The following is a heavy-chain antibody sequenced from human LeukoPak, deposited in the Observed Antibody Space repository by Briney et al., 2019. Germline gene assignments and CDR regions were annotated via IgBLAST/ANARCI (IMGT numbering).Heavy chain of an antibody. CDR2: ISGSGGST. V-gene: IGHV3-23*01. Sequence: PGRSLRLSCAASGFTFSSYAMSWVRQAPGKGLEWVSAISGSGGSTCYADSVKGRFTISRDNSKNTLYLQMNSLRAEDTAVYYCANFYCSGGSCYSWGQGTLVTVSS. D-gene: IGHD2-15*01. CDR1: GFTFSSYA. CDR3: ANFYCSGGSCYS. J-gene: IGHJ4*02.